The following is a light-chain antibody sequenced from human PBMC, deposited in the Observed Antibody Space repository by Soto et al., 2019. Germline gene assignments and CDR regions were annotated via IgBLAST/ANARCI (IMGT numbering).Light chain of an antibody. Sequence: SVLNQPASVSGSPGQSITISCTGTSTDVGNYNLVSWYQQHPGKAPKLVIYEASKRPSGVSNRLSASKSGNTASLTISGLQAEDEADYYCCSYAGSSTYVFGTGTKVTVL. CDR1: STDVGNYNL. CDR3: CSYAGSSTYV. CDR2: EAS. V-gene: IGLV2-23*01. J-gene: IGLJ1*01.